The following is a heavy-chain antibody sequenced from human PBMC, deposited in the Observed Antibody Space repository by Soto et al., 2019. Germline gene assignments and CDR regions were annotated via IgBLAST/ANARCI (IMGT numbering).Heavy chain of an antibody. J-gene: IGHJ1*01. D-gene: IGHD2-21*02. CDR1: RGSISSGTNY. V-gene: IGHV4-39*07. Sequence: PSETLSLTCTVSRGSISSGTNYWAWIRQPPGKGLEWIANIHYSGSTFYNPSLKSRVTISLDTSKNQFSLKLSSVTAADTAVYYCARGTSYCGGDCSYFQHWGQGTLVTVSS. CDR3: ARGTSYCGGDCSYFQH. CDR2: IHYSGST.